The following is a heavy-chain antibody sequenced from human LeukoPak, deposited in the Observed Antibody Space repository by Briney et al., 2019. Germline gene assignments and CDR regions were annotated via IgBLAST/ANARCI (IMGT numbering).Heavy chain of an antibody. Sequence: GGSLRLSCAASGFTFSGYEMHWVRQAPGKRLEWISYITSSGTIHYADSVKGRFTFSRDNAKNSLYLHMNSPSAEDTAVYYCASDVVGGTNFWGQGTLVTVSS. CDR3: ASDVVGGTNF. J-gene: IGHJ4*02. CDR1: GFTFSGYE. CDR2: ITSSGTI. D-gene: IGHD1-26*01. V-gene: IGHV3-48*03.